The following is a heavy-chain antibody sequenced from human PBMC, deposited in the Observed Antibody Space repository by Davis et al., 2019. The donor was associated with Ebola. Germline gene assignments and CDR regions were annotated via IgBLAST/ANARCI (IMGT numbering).Heavy chain of an antibody. D-gene: IGHD6-6*01. Sequence: PGGSLRLSCAASGVTFSSYTMSWVRQAPGKGLEWVSSISGSAGNTIYADSVKGRFTISRDNSKNTLYLQMNSLRAEDTAVYYCARGHHSSSSAADYWGQGTLVTVSS. CDR2: ISGSAGNT. CDR1: GVTFSSYT. V-gene: IGHV3-23*01. J-gene: IGHJ4*02. CDR3: ARGHHSSSSAADY.